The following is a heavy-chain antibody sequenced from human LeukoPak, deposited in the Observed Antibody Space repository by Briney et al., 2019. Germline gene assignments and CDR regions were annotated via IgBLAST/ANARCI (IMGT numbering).Heavy chain of an antibody. CDR3: TTVGYCSSTSCAQGLLGYYMDV. CDR1: GFTFSNAW. Sequence: PGGSLRLSCAASGFTFSNAWMSWVRRAPGKGLEWVGRIKSKTDGGTTDYAAPVKGRFTISRDDSKNTLYLQMNSLKTEDTAVYYCTTVGYCSSTSCAQGLLGYYMDVWGKGTTVTVSS. J-gene: IGHJ6*03. D-gene: IGHD2-2*01. CDR2: IKSKTDGGTT. V-gene: IGHV3-15*01.